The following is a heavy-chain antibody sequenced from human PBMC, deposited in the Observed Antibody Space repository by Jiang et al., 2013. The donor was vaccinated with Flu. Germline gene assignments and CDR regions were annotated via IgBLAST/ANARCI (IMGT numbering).Heavy chain of an antibody. CDR3: ARRYYDSSVGLYWYFDL. V-gene: IGHV4-59*01. CDR1: GGSISSYY. J-gene: IGHJ2*01. CDR2: IYYSGST. Sequence: GPGLVKPSETLSLTCTVSGGSISSYYWSWIRQPPGKGLEWIGYIYYSGSTNYNPSLKSRVTISVDTSKNQFSLKLSSVTAADTAVYYCARRYYDSSVGLYWYFDLWGRGTLVTVSS. D-gene: IGHD3-22*01.